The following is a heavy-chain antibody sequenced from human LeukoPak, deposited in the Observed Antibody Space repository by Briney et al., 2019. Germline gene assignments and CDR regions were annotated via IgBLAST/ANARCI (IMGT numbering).Heavy chain of an antibody. V-gene: IGHV3-48*02. CDR3: SRRFDC. CDR1: GFTFSDYN. CDR2: IDGSGDTI. J-gene: IGHJ4*02. Sequence: GESLRLSCAASGFTFSDYNMNWVRQAAGKGLEWVSYIDGSGDTIYYADSVKGRFTISRDNAKNSLDLQMNSLRDEDTAVYYCSRRFDCWGQGTLVTVSS.